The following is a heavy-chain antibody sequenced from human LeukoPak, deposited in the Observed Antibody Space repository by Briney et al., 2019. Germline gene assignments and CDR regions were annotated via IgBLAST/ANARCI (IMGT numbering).Heavy chain of an antibody. CDR3: AKGIAARPDSPFDY. CDR2: ISWDGGST. CDR1: GFTFDDYT. V-gene: IGHV3-43*01. J-gene: IGHJ4*02. D-gene: IGHD6-6*01. Sequence: PGGSLRLSCAASGFTFDDYTMHWVRQAPGKGLEWVSLISWDGGSTYYADSVKGRFTISRDNSKNSLYLQMNSLRTEDTALYYYAKGIAARPDSPFDYWGQGTLVTVSS.